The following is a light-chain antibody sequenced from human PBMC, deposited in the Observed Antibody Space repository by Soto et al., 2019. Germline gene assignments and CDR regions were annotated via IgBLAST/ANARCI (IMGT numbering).Light chain of an antibody. J-gene: IGKJ4*01. CDR3: LQDYVYPLT. Sequence: LELNQSPSPPSASVGDKKTNTFPASQGIRSDLGWYQQKPGKAPTLLIYGASSLQTGVPSRFSGSGSGTDFTLTISSLQPEDFATYYCLQDYVYPLTFGGGTKV. CDR2: GAS. CDR1: QGIRSD. V-gene: IGKV1-6*02.